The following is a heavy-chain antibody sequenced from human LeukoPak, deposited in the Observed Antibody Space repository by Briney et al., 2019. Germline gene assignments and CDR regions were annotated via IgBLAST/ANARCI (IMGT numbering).Heavy chain of an antibody. Sequence: GASVKVSCKASGYTFTGYYMHWVRQAPGQGLEWMGWINPNSGGTNYAQKFQGRVTMTRDTSISTAYMELSRLRSDDTAVYYCARVWRFGELLGPFDYWGQGTLVTVSS. D-gene: IGHD3-10*01. CDR3: ARVWRFGELLGPFDY. V-gene: IGHV1-2*02. CDR2: INPNSGGT. CDR1: GYTFTGYY. J-gene: IGHJ4*02.